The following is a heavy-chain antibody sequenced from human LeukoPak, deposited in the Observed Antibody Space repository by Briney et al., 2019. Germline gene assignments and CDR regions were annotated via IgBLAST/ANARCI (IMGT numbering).Heavy chain of an antibody. CDR1: GGSFTDYC. CDR2: INEYTGDT. D-gene: IGHD3-22*01. V-gene: IGHV4-34*01. J-gene: IGHJ6*02. Sequence: KASETLSLTCTVLGGSFTDYCWTWSRHSPGKGLEWIGEINEYTGDTKYNPSLNSRFSISLETSKNQLSLDLRSVTAADTAVYSCARGSIAKIVVVHSFSSGMDVWGQGTTVTVSS. CDR3: ARGSIAKIVVVHSFSSGMDV.